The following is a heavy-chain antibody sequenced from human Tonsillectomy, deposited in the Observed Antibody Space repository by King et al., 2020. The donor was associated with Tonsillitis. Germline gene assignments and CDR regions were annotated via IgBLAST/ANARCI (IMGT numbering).Heavy chain of an antibody. CDR2: IYSSGST. J-gene: IGHJ4*02. D-gene: IGHD3-9*01. Sequence: VQLQESGPGLVKPSETLSLTCTVSGGSITYYYWTWIRQPAGKGLEWIGRIYSSGSTNYNPSLKSRVTMSLDTSKNQFSLKLTSVTAADTAMYYCASESIALTGGIDHWGQGTLVTVSS. CDR3: ASESIALTGGIDH. V-gene: IGHV4-4*07. CDR1: GGSITYYY.